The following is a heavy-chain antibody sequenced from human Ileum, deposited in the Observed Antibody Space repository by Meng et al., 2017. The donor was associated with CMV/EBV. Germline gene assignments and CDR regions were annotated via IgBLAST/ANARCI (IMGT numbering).Heavy chain of an antibody. V-gene: IGHV1-18*01. D-gene: IGHD7-27*01. CDR1: GYTFTNHN. CDR2: ISVHHGNT. J-gene: IGHJ4*02. Sequence: QVVLVQSGTEVTKPGASVKVSCKTSGYTFTNHNIAWVRQAPGQGLEWMGWISVHHGNTDYAQKYQDRVTMTRDTSTNTAYMELRSLTSDDTAMYYCARDNWGYDYWGQGTLVTVSS. CDR3: ARDNWGYDY.